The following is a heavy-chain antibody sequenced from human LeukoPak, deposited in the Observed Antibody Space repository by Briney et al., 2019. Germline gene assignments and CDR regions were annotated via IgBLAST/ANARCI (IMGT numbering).Heavy chain of an antibody. D-gene: IGHD3-10*01. CDR1: GGSISSDY. CDR2: IDTSGSI. CDR3: ARVKSSTRGPYYHYYMYV. Sequence: PSETLSLTCTVSGGSISSDYWSWIRQPAGKGLEWIGRIDTSGSIIYNPSLKSRVTISVDTSKNQLSLKVSSVTAADTAVYYCARVKSSTRGPYYHYYMYVWGKGTTVIVSS. V-gene: IGHV4-4*07. J-gene: IGHJ6*03.